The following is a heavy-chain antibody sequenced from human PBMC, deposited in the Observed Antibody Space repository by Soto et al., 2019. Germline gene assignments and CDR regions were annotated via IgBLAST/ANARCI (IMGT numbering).Heavy chain of an antibody. CDR3: ARDRTYYYDSSGYLEGHFDY. Sequence: GASVKVSCKASGYTFTGYYMHWVRQAPGQGLEWMGWINPNSGGTNYAQKFQGWVTMTRDTSISTAYMELSSLRSEDTAVYYCARDRTYYYDSSGYLEGHFDYWGQGTLVTVSS. CDR2: INPNSGGT. V-gene: IGHV1-2*04. CDR1: GYTFTGYY. D-gene: IGHD3-22*01. J-gene: IGHJ4*02.